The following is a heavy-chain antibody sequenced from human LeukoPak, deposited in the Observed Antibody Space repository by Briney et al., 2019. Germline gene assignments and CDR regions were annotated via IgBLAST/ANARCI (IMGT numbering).Heavy chain of an antibody. J-gene: IGHJ6*02. CDR2: IYSGGII. CDR3: ARDNRGAGEPHDSFDV. CDR1: GFTISSFY. D-gene: IGHD7-27*01. V-gene: IGHV3-53*01. Sequence: GGSLRLSCAASGFTISSFYLSWVRQAPGKGLEWVSVIYSGGIIHYADSVKGRFTISRDISNNTLYLQMDSLRAEDTAMYYCARDNRGAGEPHDSFDVWGQGTTVTVFS.